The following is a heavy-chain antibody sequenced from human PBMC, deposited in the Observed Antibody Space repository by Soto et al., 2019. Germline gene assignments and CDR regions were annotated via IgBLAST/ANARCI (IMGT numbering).Heavy chain of an antibody. D-gene: IGHD2-21*02. CDR2: ITGSGGTM. Sequence: DVQLLESGGGLVQPGGSLRLSCAASGFSFSKYAMIWVRQAPGKGQEWVSGITGSGGTMEYAASVKGRFTISRDNSKNTVHLKMNSLRAEDTAMYYCAKDAVYGDGLWLVADWGQGTLVTVS. V-gene: IGHV3-23*01. J-gene: IGHJ1*01. CDR3: AKDAVYGDGLWLVAD. CDR1: GFSFSKYA.